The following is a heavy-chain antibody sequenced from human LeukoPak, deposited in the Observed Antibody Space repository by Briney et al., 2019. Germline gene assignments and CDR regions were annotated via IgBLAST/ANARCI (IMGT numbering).Heavy chain of an antibody. CDR2: ISSGSSTI. CDR1: GFRFNEYS. V-gene: IGHV3-48*02. D-gene: IGHD2-2*01. Sequence: PGGSLRLSCAASGFRFNEYSMNWVRQAPGKGLEWISYISSGSSTILYADSVRGRFTISRDNAKDSLYLQMNSLRDDDTAVYYCARVLSIVVVPGATFWFDPWGQGTLVTVSS. J-gene: IGHJ5*02. CDR3: ARVLSIVVVPGATFWFDP.